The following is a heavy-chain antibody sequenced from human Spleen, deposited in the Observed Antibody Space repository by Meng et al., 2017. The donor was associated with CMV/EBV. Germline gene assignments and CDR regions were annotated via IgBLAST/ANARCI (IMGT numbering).Heavy chain of an antibody. Sequence: SETLSLTCGVYGGSFSDYYWNWIRQTPRKGLEWIGYIYYSGSTNYNPSLKSRVTISIDTSKNQYSLKLSSVTAADTAVYYCARAQGRLYYFDYWGQGTLVTVSS. CDR3: ARAQGRLYYFDY. CDR1: GGSFSDYY. D-gene: IGHD2-21*02. V-gene: IGHV4-59*01. J-gene: IGHJ4*02. CDR2: IYYSGST.